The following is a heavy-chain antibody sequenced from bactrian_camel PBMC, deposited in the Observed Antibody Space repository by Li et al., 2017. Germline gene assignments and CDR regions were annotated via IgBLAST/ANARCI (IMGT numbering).Heavy chain of an antibody. CDR2: ISSGVGAAT. CDR1: GFTFSSFP. V-gene: IGHV3S31*01. Sequence: VQLVESGGGSVQTGGSLRLSCAASGFTFSSFPMTWVRQAPGKGPEWVSHISSGVGAATAYADSVKGRFTISRDNAKSTMYLQMNSLKSEDTALYYCAARADLSCIYWGQGTQVTVS. CDR3: AARADLSCIY. D-gene: IGHD5*01. J-gene: IGHJ4*01.